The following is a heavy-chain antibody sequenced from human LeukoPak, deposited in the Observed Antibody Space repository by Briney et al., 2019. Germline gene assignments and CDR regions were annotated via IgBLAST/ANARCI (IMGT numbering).Heavy chain of an antibody. CDR2: IYYSGST. CDR3: ARGWFGDFNYYYYYGMDV. CDR1: GGSISSYY. V-gene: IGHV4-59*01. J-gene: IGHJ6*02. D-gene: IGHD3-10*01. Sequence: SETLSLTCTVSGGSISSYYWSWIRQPPGKGLEWIGYIYYSGSTNYNPSLRSRVTISVDTSKNQFSLKLSSVTAADTAVYYCARGWFGDFNYYYYYGMDVWGQGTTVTVSS.